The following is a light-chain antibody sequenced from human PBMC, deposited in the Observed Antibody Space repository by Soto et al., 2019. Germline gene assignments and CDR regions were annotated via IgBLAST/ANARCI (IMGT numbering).Light chain of an antibody. Sequence: ETVLTQFPATVSVSPGERATLYCRTGQSVKHDYLYWYQQKPGQAPRLLVYGIFNRATGVPARFSGSGSGTDFTLTISRLEPEDSAIYYCQHYYSSPRTFGQGTKVEIK. CDR2: GIF. CDR1: QSVKHDY. J-gene: IGKJ2*01. CDR3: QHYYSSPRT. V-gene: IGKV3-20*01.